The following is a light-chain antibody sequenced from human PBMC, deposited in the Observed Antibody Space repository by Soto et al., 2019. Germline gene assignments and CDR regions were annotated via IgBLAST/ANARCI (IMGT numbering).Light chain of an antibody. CDR2: EDN. CDR3: QSYDRRNQHVV. J-gene: IGLJ2*01. V-gene: IGLV6-57*04. Sequence: NFMLTQPHSVSESPGKTVTISCTRSSGSIASNYVQWYQQRPGSAPTTVIYEDNQRPSGVPDRFSGSIDSSSNSASLTISGLKTEDEADYYCQSYDRRNQHVVFGGGTNVTVL. CDR1: SGSIASNY.